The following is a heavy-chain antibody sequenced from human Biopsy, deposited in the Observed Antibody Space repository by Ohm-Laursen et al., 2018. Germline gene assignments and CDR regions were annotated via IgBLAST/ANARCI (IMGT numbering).Heavy chain of an antibody. Sequence: ASVKVSCKTSGYTFSGYYMHWVRQAPGQGLEWMGWINPDSGVTNYAQKFQGRVTMTRDTSISTAYMELSSLRSDDTAVYYCARLAQIYGDSPFDPWGQGTLVTVSS. V-gene: IGHV1-2*02. D-gene: IGHD4-17*01. CDR2: INPDSGVT. J-gene: IGHJ5*02. CDR3: ARLAQIYGDSPFDP. CDR1: GYTFSGYY.